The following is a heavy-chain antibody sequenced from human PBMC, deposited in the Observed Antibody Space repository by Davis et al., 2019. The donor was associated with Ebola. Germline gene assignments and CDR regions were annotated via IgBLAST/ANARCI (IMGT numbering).Heavy chain of an antibody. CDR1: GFTFSSYA. CDR3: ARDSPPYYDILIGGGMDV. CDR2: IWYDGSNK. D-gene: IGHD3-9*01. J-gene: IGHJ6*02. Sequence: GESLKISCAASGFTFSSYAMSWVRQAPGKGLEWVAVIWYDGSNKYYADSVKGRFTISRDNSKNTLYLQMNSLRAEDTAVYYCARDSPPYYDILIGGGMDVWGQGTTVTVSS. V-gene: IGHV3-33*08.